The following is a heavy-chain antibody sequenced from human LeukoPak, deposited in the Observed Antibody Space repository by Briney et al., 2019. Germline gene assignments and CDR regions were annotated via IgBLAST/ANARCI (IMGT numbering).Heavy chain of an antibody. CDR1: GYSFSNYW. V-gene: IGHV5-51*01. D-gene: IGHD4-11*01. CDR3: ARLQSLATVAFFFDS. CDR2: IYPGDSDI. J-gene: IGHJ4*02. Sequence: GESLKISCQASGYSFSNYWIGRVRQLPDKGLKWMAIIYPGDSDIRYSPSSQGRVTISADKSINTAYLQWSSLKASDTAIYYCARLQSLATVAFFFDSWGQGTLVTVSS.